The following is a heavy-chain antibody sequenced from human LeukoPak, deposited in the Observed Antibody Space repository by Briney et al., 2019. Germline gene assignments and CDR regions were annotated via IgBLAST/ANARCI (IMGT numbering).Heavy chain of an antibody. D-gene: IGHD3-10*01. J-gene: IGHJ6*02. V-gene: IGHV3-30-3*01. CDR3: ARELLWFGEPTRGYYYGMDV. CDR2: ISYDGSNQ. Sequence: GRSLRLSCAASGFTFSSYAMHWVRQAPGKGLEWVAVISYDGSNQYYADSVKGRFTISRDNSKNTLYLQMNSLRAEDTAVYYCARELLWFGEPTRGYYYGMDVWGQGTTVTVSS. CDR1: GFTFSSYA.